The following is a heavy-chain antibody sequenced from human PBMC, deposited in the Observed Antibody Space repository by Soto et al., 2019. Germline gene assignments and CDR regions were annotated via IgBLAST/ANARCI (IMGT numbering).Heavy chain of an antibody. Sequence: QLQLQESGPGLVKPSETLSLTCTVSGGSISSSSYYWGWIRQPPGKGLEWIGSIYYSGSTYYNPSLKSRVTISVDTSKNQFSLKLSSVTAADTAVYYCARLGWGQQLVLWFDPWGQGTLVTVSS. CDR1: GGSISSSSYY. V-gene: IGHV4-39*01. J-gene: IGHJ5*02. D-gene: IGHD6-13*01. CDR2: IYYSGST. CDR3: ARLGWGQQLVLWFDP.